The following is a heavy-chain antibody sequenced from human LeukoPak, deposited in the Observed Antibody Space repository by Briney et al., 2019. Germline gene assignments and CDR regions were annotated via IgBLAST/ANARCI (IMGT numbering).Heavy chain of an antibody. D-gene: IGHD1-1*01. Sequence: GGSLRLSCAASGFTFSTYWMTWVRQAPGKGLEWVANIKQDGSEKYYVDSVKGRFTISRDNAENSLYLQMNSLRAEDTAVYFCAGGSTWIFDSWGQGTLVTVSS. CDR3: AGGSTWIFDS. V-gene: IGHV3-7*01. CDR1: GFTFSTYW. J-gene: IGHJ4*02. CDR2: IKQDGSEK.